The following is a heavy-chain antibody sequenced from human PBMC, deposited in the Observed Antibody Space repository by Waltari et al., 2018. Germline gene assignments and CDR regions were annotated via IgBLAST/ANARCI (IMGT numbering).Heavy chain of an antibody. V-gene: IGHV3-7*01. Sequence: VESGGGLVQPGGSMRLSCAASGFTCSNCWTSWVRQAPGKGLEWVANIKPDGTEKYYVASVWGRFTISRDNTQNSLSLQLSTLRDEDSGRYFCARDWSGSGRGINFWGQGTLVTVSS. D-gene: IGHD3-3*01. J-gene: IGHJ4*02. CDR3: ARDWSGSGRGINF. CDR2: IKPDGTEK. CDR1: GFTCSNCW.